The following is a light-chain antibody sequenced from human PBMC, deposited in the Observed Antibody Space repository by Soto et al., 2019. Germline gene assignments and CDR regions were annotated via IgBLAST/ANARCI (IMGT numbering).Light chain of an antibody. Sequence: QSALTQPASVSGSPGQSITISCTGTGSDVGGYNYVSWYQQHPGKAPKVMIYDVSNRPSGVSNRFSGSKSGNTASLTISGLQAEDEADYYCSSYTSSSTLVLFGGGTKLTVL. CDR1: GSDVGGYNY. CDR3: SSYTSSSTLVL. J-gene: IGLJ2*01. CDR2: DVS. V-gene: IGLV2-14*01.